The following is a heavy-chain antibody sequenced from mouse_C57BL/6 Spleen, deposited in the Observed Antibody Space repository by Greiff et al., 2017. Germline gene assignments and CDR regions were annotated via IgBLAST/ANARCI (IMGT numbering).Heavy chain of an antibody. V-gene: IGHV7-3*01. D-gene: IGHD4-1*01. J-gene: IGHJ4*01. Sequence: EVMLVESGGGLVQPGGSLSLSCAASGFTFTDYYMSWVRQPPGKALEWLGFIRNKANGYTTEYSASVKGRFTISRDNSQSILYLQMNALRAEDSATYYCARWDVRAMDYWGQGTSVTVSS. CDR3: ARWDVRAMDY. CDR1: GFTFTDYY. CDR2: IRNKANGYTT.